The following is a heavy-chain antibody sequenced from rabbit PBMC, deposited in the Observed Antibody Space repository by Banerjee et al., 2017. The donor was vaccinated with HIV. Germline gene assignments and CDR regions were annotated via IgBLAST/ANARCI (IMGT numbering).Heavy chain of an antibody. CDR3: ARDLAGVIGWNFGL. Sequence: QEQLVESGGGLVKPEGSLTLTCTASGFSWGNNYWIHWVRQAPGKGLEWIGCIYAGSGDGNTYYASWAKGRFTISKTSSTTVTLQMTSLTAADTATYLCARDLAGVIGWNFGLWGPGTLVTVS. CDR2: IYAGSGDGNT. J-gene: IGHJ4*01. CDR1: GFSWGNNYW. V-gene: IGHV1S45*01. D-gene: IGHD4-1*01.